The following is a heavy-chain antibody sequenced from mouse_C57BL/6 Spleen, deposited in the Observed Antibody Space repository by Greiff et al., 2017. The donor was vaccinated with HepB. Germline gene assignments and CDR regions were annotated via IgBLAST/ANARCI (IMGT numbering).Heavy chain of an antibody. D-gene: IGHD3-2*02. CDR3: TRSARQLRSYYYAMDY. CDR1: GYAFSSYW. V-gene: IGHV1-80*01. J-gene: IGHJ4*01. Sequence: QVQLQQSGAELVKPGASVKISCKASGYAFSSYWMNWVKQRPGKGLEWIGQIYPGDGDTNYNGKFKGKATLTADKSSSTAYMQLSSLTSEDSAVYFCTRSARQLRSYYYAMDYWGQGTSVTVSS. CDR2: IYPGDGDT.